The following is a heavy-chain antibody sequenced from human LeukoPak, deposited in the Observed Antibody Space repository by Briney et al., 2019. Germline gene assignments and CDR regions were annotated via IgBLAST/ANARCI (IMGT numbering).Heavy chain of an antibody. J-gene: IGHJ4*02. V-gene: IGHV4-39*01. CDR1: GGSISSSSYY. CDR3: ARQGPGPYYFDY. Sequence: PSETLSLTXTVSGGSISSSSYYSGWIGQPPGKGLQWIGSIYYSGSTYYNPSLKSRVTISVDTSKNQFSLKLSSVTAADTAVYYCARQGPGPYYFDYWGQGTLVTVSS. CDR2: IYYSGST.